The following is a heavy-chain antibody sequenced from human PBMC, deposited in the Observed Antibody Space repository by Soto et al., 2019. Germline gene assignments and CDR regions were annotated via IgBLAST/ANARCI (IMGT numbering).Heavy chain of an antibody. CDR3: ARDSSSWTTSTDNWFDP. D-gene: IGHD6-13*01. CDR2: IIPIFGTA. J-gene: IGHJ5*02. CDR1: GGTFSSYA. V-gene: IGHV1-69*12. Sequence: QVQLVQSGAEVKKPGSSVKVSCKASGGTFSSYAISWVRQAPGQGLEWMGGIIPIFGTANYAQKFQGRVTITADESTSTAYMELSSLRSEDTAVYYCARDSSSWTTSTDNWFDPWGQGTLVTVSS.